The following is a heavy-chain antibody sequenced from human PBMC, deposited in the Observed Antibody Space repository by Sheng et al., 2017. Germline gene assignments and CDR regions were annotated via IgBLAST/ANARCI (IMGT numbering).Heavy chain of an antibody. J-gene: IGHJ1*01. CDR3: ARGTAGTSLHFQQ. CDR1: GDSISSYY. V-gene: IGHV4-59*01. D-gene: IGHD6-13*01. CDR2: IYYSGST. Sequence: QVQLQESGPGLVKPSETLSLTCTVSGDSISSYYWSWIRQPPGKGLEWIGYIYYSGSTNYNPSLKSRVTISVDTSKNQFSLKLSSVTAADTAVYYCARGTAGTSLHFQQLGPGHPGHRLL.